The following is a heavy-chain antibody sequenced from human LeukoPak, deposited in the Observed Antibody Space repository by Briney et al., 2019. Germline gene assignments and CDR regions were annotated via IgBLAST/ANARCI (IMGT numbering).Heavy chain of an antibody. J-gene: IGHJ3*02. Sequence: SETLSLTCTVSGGSISSSSYYWSWIRQPPGKGLEWIGYIYYSGSTNYNPSLKSRVTISVDTSKNQFSLKLSSVTAADTAVYYCARDAGTMVRGVIIGAFDIWGQGTMVTVSS. D-gene: IGHD3-10*01. CDR1: GGSISSSSYY. CDR3: ARDAGTMVRGVIIGAFDI. CDR2: IYYSGST. V-gene: IGHV4-61*01.